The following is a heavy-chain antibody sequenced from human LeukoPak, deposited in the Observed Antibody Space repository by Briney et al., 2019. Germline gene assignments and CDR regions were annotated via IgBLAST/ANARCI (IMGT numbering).Heavy chain of an antibody. CDR1: GGTFSSYA. V-gene: IGHV1-69*04. Sequence: GASVKVSCKASGGTFSSYAISWVRQAPGQGLEWMGRIIPILGIANYAQKFQGRVTITADKSTSTAYMELSSLRSEDTAVYYCARGLDGGYDSGSFDYWGREPWSPSPQ. CDR2: IIPILGIA. D-gene: IGHD5-12*01. CDR3: ARGLDGGYDSGSFDY. J-gene: IGHJ4*02.